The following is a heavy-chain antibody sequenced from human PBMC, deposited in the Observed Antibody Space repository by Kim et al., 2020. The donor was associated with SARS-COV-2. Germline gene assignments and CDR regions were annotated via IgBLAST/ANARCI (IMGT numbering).Heavy chain of an antibody. V-gene: IGHV4-39*01. CDR2: IYYSGST. J-gene: IGHJ5*02. Sequence: SETLSLTCTVSGGSISSSSYYWGWIRQPPGKGLEWIGSIYYSGSTYYNPSLKSRVTISVATSKNQFSLKLSSVTAADTALYYCAITAGYYDFWSGQGSFDPWGQGTLVTVSS. D-gene: IGHD3-3*01. CDR1: GGSISSSSYY. CDR3: AITAGYYDFWSGQGSFDP.